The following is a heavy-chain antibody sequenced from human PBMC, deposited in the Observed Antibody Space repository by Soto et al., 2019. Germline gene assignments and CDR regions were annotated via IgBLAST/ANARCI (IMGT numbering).Heavy chain of an antibody. CDR3: ASCRYYGSGSYAFDI. Sequence: GGSLRLSCAASGFTFSDYYMSWIRQAPGKGLEWVSYISSSSSYTNYADSVKGRFTLSRDNAKNSLYLQMNSLRAEETAGYYCASCRYYGSGSYAFDIWGQGTMVTVSS. CDR2: ISSSSSYT. D-gene: IGHD3-10*01. J-gene: IGHJ3*02. V-gene: IGHV3-11*06. CDR1: GFTFSDYY.